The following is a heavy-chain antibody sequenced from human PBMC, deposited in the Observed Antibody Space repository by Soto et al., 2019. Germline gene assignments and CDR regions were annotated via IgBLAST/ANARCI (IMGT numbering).Heavy chain of an antibody. V-gene: IGHV4-59*08. J-gene: IGHJ3*02. D-gene: IGHD2-2*01. CDR2: IYYSGST. Sequence: SDTLSLTWTVSGGSLSSSYWSWLLQPPGKGLEWIGYIYYSGSTNYNPSLKSRVTLSVDTSKSQFSLKLSSVTAADTAVYYCARHGDQLPTDAFDIWGQGTMVTVSS. CDR1: GGSLSSSY. CDR3: ARHGDQLPTDAFDI.